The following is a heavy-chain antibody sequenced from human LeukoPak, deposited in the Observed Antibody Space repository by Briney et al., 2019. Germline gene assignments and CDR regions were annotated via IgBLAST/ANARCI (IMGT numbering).Heavy chain of an antibody. CDR1: GGSISSYY. CDR2: IYTSVTT. V-gene: IGHV4-4*07. D-gene: IGHD2-2*01. J-gene: IGHJ5*02. CDR3: ARLYCSSTSCYWTNWFDP. Sequence: SETLSLTCTVSGGSISSYYWSWIRQPAGKGLEWIGRIYTSVTTNYNPSLKSRVTMEVDTSKNQYSLKLSSVTAADTAVYYCARLYCSSTSCYWTNWFDPWGQGTLVTVSS.